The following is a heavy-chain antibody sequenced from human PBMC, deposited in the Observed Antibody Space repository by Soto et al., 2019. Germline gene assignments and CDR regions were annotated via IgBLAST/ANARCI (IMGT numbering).Heavy chain of an antibody. D-gene: IGHD2-15*01. Sequence: GGSLRLSCAASGFTFSSYAMSWVRQAPGKGLEWVSAISGSGGSTYYADSVKGRFTISRDNSKNTLYLQMNSLRAEDTAVYYCAKQGYCSGGSCPYAPGSYFDYWGQGTLVTVSS. CDR3: AKQGYCSGGSCPYAPGSYFDY. CDR1: GFTFSSYA. CDR2: ISGSGGST. J-gene: IGHJ4*02. V-gene: IGHV3-23*01.